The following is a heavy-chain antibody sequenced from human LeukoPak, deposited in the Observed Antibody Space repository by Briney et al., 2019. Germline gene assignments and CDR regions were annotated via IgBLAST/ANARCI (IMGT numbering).Heavy chain of an antibody. Sequence: TPSQTLSLTCTVSGGSISRGGYYWSWIRQHPGKGLEWIGYIQNSGSTYYNPSLKSRVTMSVVMSKNQFSLKLSSVTAADTAVYYCASSFYSDSSGYIFQPWGQGTLVTVSS. CDR1: GGSISRGGYY. D-gene: IGHD3-22*01. V-gene: IGHV4-31*03. CDR3: ASSFYSDSSGYIFQP. CDR2: IQNSGST. J-gene: IGHJ1*01.